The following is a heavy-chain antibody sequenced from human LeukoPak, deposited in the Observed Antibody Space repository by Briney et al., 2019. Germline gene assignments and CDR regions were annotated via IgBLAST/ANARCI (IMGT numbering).Heavy chain of an antibody. CDR2: IYHSGST. V-gene: IGHV4-4*02. D-gene: IGHD6-13*01. CDR3: ARGGSSPPYYYYGMDV. J-gene: IGHJ6*02. CDR1: GGSISSSNW. Sequence: RSSETLSLTCAVSGGSISSSNWWSWVRQPPGKGLEWIGEIYHSGSTNYNPSLKSRVTISVDKSKNQFSLKLSSVTAADTAVYYCARGGSSPPYYYYGMDVWGQGTTVTVSS.